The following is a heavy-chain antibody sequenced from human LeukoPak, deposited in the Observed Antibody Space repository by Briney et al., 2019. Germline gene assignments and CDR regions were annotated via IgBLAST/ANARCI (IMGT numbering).Heavy chain of an antibody. V-gene: IGHV1-8*01. CDR3: ARGAWFGDQTGTYYYYYGMDV. Sequence: ASVKVSCKASGYTFTSYDINWARQATGQGLEWMGWMNPNSGNTGYAQKFQGRVTMTRNTSISTAYMELSSLRSEDTAVYYCARGAWFGDQTGTYYYYYGMDVWGQGTTVTVSS. CDR2: MNPNSGNT. J-gene: IGHJ6*02. CDR1: GYTFTSYD. D-gene: IGHD3-10*01.